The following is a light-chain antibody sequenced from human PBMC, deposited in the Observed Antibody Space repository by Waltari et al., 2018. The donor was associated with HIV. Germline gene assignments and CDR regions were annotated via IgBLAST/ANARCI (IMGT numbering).Light chain of an antibody. CDR2: DVT. CDR3: CSYAGNTHLYV. CDR1: SSDVGGYNF. J-gene: IGLJ1*01. V-gene: IGLV2-8*01. Sequence: QSALTQPPSASGSPGQSVTISCTGTSSDVGGYNFVSWYQHHAGKAPKLITYDVTKRPSGVPYRFSGSKSGNTASLTVSGLRTDDEADYYCCSYAGNTHLYVFGTGTKVTV.